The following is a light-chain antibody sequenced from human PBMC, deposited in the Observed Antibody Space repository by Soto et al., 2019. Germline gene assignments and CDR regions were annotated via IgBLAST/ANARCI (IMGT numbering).Light chain of an antibody. CDR1: QSVSTN. CDR3: QQYNTWPPIT. V-gene: IGKV3-15*01. Sequence: EIVMTQSPATLSVSPGERATLSCRASQSVSTNLAWYQQKPGQAPRLLIYNALTRATGIPARFSGSGSGTEFTLTISSLQSEDFAVYYCQQYNTWPPITFGQGTRLENK. CDR2: NAL. J-gene: IGKJ5*01.